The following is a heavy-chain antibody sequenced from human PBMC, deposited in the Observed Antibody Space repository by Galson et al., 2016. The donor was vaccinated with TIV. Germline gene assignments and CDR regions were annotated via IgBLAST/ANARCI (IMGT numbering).Heavy chain of an antibody. D-gene: IGHD6-13*01. CDR1: GYIFTSHY. CDR2: IKHNGGST. CDR3: ARVAGTSTWSQDDDAFDR. V-gene: IGHV1-46*03. J-gene: IGHJ3*01. Sequence: SLKVSCKASGYIFTSHYMHWVRQAPGQGLEWMGIIKHNGGSTTYAQKVQGRVTMTRDTSTTTVYMELSSLKSEDTAVYFCARVAGTSTWSQDDDAFDRWGQGTMVSVSS.